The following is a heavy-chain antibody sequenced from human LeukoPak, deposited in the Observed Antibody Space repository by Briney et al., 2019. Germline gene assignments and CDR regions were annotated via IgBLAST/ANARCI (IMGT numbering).Heavy chain of an antibody. D-gene: IGHD3-22*01. CDR2: MKQDGSEK. Sequence: PGGSLRLSCAASGFTFSSFWMSWVRQAPGKGLEWVANMKQDGSEKNYVDSVKGRFTISRDNSKNTVYLQMNRLRAEDTAVYYCAKVVYYDGSEGLRAYFDYWGQGTLVTVSS. CDR1: GFTFSSFW. V-gene: IGHV3-7*03. J-gene: IGHJ4*02. CDR3: AKVVYYDGSEGLRAYFDY.